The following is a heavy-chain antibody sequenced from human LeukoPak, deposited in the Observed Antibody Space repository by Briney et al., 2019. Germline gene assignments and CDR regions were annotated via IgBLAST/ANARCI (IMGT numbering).Heavy chain of an antibody. J-gene: IGHJ3*02. D-gene: IGHD3-22*01. Sequence: SETLSLTCAVYGGSFSGYYWSWIRQPPGKGLEWIGEINHSGSTNYNPSLKSRVTISVDTPKNQFSLKLSSVTAADTAVYYCASRWYYDSSDDAFDIWGQGTMVTVSS. CDR1: GGSFSGYY. CDR2: INHSGST. CDR3: ASRWYYDSSDDAFDI. V-gene: IGHV4-34*01.